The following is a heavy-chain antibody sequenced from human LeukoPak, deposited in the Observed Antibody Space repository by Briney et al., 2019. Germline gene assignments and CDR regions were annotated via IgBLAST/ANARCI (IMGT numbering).Heavy chain of an antibody. CDR2: IYYSGST. CDR1: GGSISSYY. CDR3: ARVLASWYKRNWFDP. D-gene: IGHD6-13*01. Sequence: SETLSLTCTVSGGSISSYYWSWIRQPPGKGLEWIGSIYYSGSTYYNPSLKSRVTISVDTSKNQFSLKLSSVTAADTAVYYCARVLASWYKRNWFDPWGQGTLVTVSS. J-gene: IGHJ5*02. V-gene: IGHV4-59*12.